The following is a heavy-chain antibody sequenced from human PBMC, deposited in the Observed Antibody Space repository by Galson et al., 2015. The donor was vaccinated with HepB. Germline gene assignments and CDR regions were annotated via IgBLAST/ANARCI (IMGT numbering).Heavy chain of an antibody. Sequence: SLRLSCAASGFTFSSYNMNWVRQAPEKGLEWISYIDSSSTIIYYADSVKGRFTISRDNAKNSLYLQMNSLRAEDAGIYYCARDRGGSGSHLSYYYGMDVWGQGTTVTVSS. CDR1: GFTFSSYN. CDR2: IDSSSTII. V-gene: IGHV3-48*01. CDR3: ARDRGGSGSHLSYYYGMDV. J-gene: IGHJ6*02. D-gene: IGHD3-10*01.